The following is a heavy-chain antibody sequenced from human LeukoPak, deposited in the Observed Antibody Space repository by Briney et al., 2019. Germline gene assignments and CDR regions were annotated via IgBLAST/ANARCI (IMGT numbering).Heavy chain of an antibody. Sequence: GGSLRLSCAASGFTFGSHWMSWVRQAPGQGLEWVANIRQDGNEKSYVDSVKDRFTISRDNAKNSLYLQMNSRRADDRVVYYGGGWVGGSGTYRLDYWGHGTLVTVSS. CDR1: GFTFGSHW. CDR3: GGWVGGSGTYRLDY. D-gene: IGHD3-10*01. CDR2: IRQDGNEK. V-gene: IGHV3-7*01. J-gene: IGHJ4*01.